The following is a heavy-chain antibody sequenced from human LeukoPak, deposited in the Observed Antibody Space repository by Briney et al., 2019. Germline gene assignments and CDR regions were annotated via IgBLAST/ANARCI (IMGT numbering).Heavy chain of an antibody. CDR2: INPNRGGT. CDR1: GYTFTGYY. Sequence: ASVKVSCKASGYTFTGYYMHCVRQAPGQGLEGMGWINPNRGGTNYAQKFQGRVTMPRDTSISTAYMELSRPRSDDTAVYYCAREELGYCSSTSCYPYFQHWGQGTLVTVSS. V-gene: IGHV1-2*02. CDR3: AREELGYCSSTSCYPYFQH. D-gene: IGHD2-2*01. J-gene: IGHJ1*01.